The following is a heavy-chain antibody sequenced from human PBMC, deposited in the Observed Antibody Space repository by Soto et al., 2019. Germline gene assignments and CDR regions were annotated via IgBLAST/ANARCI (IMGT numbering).Heavy chain of an antibody. CDR2: LVKEGTHK. V-gene: IGHV3-33*05. J-gene: IGHJ4*02. CDR1: GFKFRAYG. D-gene: IGHD4-17*01. CDR3: ARDDDYPDNGLDY. Sequence: QVQLVESGGGVVHPGGPLTLSCAASGFKFRAYGWHWVRQPPGVGRQWRKVLVKEGTHKHYADSVKGGFTVSRDNSKNTLYLEMNNLRAEDTAVYYCARDDDYPDNGLDYWGQGTLVSVSS.